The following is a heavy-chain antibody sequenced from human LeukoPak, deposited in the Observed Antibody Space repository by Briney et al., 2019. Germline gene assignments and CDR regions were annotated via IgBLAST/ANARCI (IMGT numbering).Heavy chain of an antibody. CDR1: GFTFSSYA. D-gene: IGHD3-3*01. J-gene: IGHJ4*02. CDR2: ISSSGGST. Sequence: RAGGSLRLSCAASGFTFSSYAMSWVRPAPGKGLAGVSIISSSGGSTYYADSVKGRFTISRDNSKNTLYLQVNSLRADDTAVYYCAKGGRFLEWSYFDYWGQGALVTVSS. V-gene: IGHV3-23*01. CDR3: AKGGRFLEWSYFDY.